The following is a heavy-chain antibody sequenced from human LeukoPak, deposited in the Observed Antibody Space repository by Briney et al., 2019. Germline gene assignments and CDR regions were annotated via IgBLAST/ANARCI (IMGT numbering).Heavy chain of an antibody. CDR2: INPNSGGT. J-gene: IGHJ4*02. Sequence: AASVKVSCKASGYTFTGYYMHWVRQAPGQGLEWMGWINPNSGGTNYAQKFQGRVTMTRDTSISTAYMELSRLRSDDTAVYYCARDHYSSGWRSTGDYWGQGTLVTVSS. V-gene: IGHV1-2*02. CDR1: GYTFTGYY. D-gene: IGHD6-19*01. CDR3: ARDHYSSGWRSTGDY.